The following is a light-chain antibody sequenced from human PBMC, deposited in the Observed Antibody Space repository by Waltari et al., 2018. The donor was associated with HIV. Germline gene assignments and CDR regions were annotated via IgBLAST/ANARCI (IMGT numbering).Light chain of an antibody. J-gene: IGLJ2*01. CDR1: GSNIGTYS. CDR2: MND. CDR3: AVWDDSLGGAV. V-gene: IGLV1-47*01. Sequence: QSVVTQPPSASGTPGQRVTISCSRSGSNIGTYSVTWYQHFPGTAPKLLIYMNDQRPSGVPGRFSGSQSGTSASLAISVLQYDDEADYYCAVWDDSLGGAVFGGGTKLTVL.